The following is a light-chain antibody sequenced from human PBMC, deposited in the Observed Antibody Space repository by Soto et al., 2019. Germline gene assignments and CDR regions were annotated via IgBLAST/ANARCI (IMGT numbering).Light chain of an antibody. J-gene: IGLJ1*01. CDR3: SSYKSSSTLPYV. Sequence: QSALTQPASVSGSPGQSITLSCTGTSSDVGGYNLVSWYQQYPDKAPKLMIFDVNTRPSGVSNRFSGSKSGNTASLTISGLQSEAEADYYCSSYKSSSTLPYVFGTGTKVTVL. V-gene: IGLV2-14*01. CDR1: SSDVGGYNL. CDR2: DVN.